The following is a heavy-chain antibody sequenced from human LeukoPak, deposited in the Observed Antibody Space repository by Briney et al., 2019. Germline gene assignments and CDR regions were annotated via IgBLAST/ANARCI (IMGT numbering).Heavy chain of an antibody. J-gene: IGHJ4*02. CDR3: ARVGYSYGIDY. CDR2: INPSGGST. V-gene: IGHV1-46*01. Sequence: ASVKVSCKASGYTFTSYYMHWVRQAPGQGLEWMGIINPSGGSTSYAQKFQGRVTMTRDTSTSTVYMELSSLRSGDTAVYCCARVGYSYGIDYWGQGTLVTVSS. D-gene: IGHD5-18*01. CDR1: GYTFTSYY.